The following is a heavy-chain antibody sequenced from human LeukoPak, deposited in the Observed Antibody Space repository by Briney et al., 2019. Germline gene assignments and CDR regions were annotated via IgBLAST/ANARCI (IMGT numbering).Heavy chain of an antibody. CDR1: GFTFDDYA. J-gene: IGHJ4*02. CDR3: AKDGGSYYTGYYFDY. Sequence: GGSLRLSCAASGFTFDDYAMHWVRQAPGKGLEWVSGISWNSGSIGYADSVKGRFTISRDNAKNSLYLQMNSLGAEDTALYYCAKDGGSYYTGYYFDYWGQGTLVTVSS. V-gene: IGHV3-9*01. CDR2: ISWNSGSI. D-gene: IGHD1-26*01.